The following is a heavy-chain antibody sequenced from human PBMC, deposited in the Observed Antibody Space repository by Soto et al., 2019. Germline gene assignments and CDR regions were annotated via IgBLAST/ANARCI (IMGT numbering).Heavy chain of an antibody. Sequence: GGSLRLSCAASGFTFSSYSMNWVRQAPGKGLEWVSSISSSSSYIYYADSVKGRCTISRDNAKNSLYLQMNSLRAEDTAVYYCARGNGYSGYDSPPWFDPWGQGTLVTVSS. J-gene: IGHJ5*02. CDR3: ARGNGYSGYDSPPWFDP. CDR2: ISSSSSYI. D-gene: IGHD5-12*01. CDR1: GFTFSSYS. V-gene: IGHV3-21*01.